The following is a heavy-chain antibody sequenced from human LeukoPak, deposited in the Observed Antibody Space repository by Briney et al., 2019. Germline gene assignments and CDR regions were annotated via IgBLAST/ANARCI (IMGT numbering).Heavy chain of an antibody. CDR1: GFTFSSYA. CDR2: ISGSGDNT. Sequence: GGSLRLSCAASGFTFSSYAMSWVRQAPGKGLEWVSGISGSGDNTYYADSVKGRFIISRDNSKSTLYLQMDSLRAEDTAIYYCARARYYYDRSGYYYRYFFDYWGQGTLVTVSS. CDR3: ARARYYYDRSGYYYRYFFDY. J-gene: IGHJ4*02. V-gene: IGHV3-23*01. D-gene: IGHD3-22*01.